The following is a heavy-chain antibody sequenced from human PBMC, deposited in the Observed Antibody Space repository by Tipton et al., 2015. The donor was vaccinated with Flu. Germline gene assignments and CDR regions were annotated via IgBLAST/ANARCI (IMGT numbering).Heavy chain of an antibody. CDR3: ARGPPAAIGEAHFDY. V-gene: IGHV4-34*04. D-gene: IGHD2-2*01. Sequence: LPLKSRATISVDTSSNRFSLRLASVTAADTAVYYCARGPPAAIGEAHFDYWGQGTLVTVSS. J-gene: IGHJ4*02.